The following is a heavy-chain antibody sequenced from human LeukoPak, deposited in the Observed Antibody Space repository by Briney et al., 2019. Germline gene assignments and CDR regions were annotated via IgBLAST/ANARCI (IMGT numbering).Heavy chain of an antibody. D-gene: IGHD4-11*01. CDR2: VSSSGGSK. Sequence: PSGSLTLTCAASGFTFSSEGLSWGGQAQGPGLGWVSVVSSSGGSKAYADYVKGRITISRDNSKNTLYLQMNSLRAEDAAVYYCAKDLGVTGYYYYYMDVWGKGTTVTVSS. J-gene: IGHJ6*03. V-gene: IGHV3-23*01. CDR3: AKDLGVTGYYYYYMDV. CDR1: GFTFSSEG.